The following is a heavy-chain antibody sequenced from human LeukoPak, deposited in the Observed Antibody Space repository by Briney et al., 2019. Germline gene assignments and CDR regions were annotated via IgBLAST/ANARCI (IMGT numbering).Heavy chain of an antibody. V-gene: IGHV4-59*11. D-gene: IGHD6-13*01. CDR2: IFYTGNDNS. J-gene: IGHJ4*02. Sequence: SETLSLTCTVSGGSISNHYWTWIRQPPGKGLEWIGYIFYTGNDNSNYNPSLRSRVSISIDASKNPFSLELRSVTAADTAVYYCARGGSWYHTGFDYWGQGTLVTVSS. CDR3: ARGGSWYHTGFDY. CDR1: GGSISNHY.